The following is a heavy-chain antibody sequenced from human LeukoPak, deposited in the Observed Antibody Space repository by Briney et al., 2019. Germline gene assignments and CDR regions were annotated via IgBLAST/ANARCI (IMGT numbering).Heavy chain of an antibody. CDR1: GFTFSSYA. CDR2: ISGSGGST. V-gene: IGHV3-23*01. J-gene: IGHJ4*02. D-gene: IGHD3-22*01. CDR3: AKDLLRRYDSSGYYRGFDY. Sequence: GGSLRLSCAASGFTFSSYAMSWVRQAPGKGLEWVSAISGSGGSTYYADSVKGRFTISRDNSKNTLYLQMNSLRAEDTAVYYCAKDLLRRYDSSGYYRGFDYWGQGTLVTVSS.